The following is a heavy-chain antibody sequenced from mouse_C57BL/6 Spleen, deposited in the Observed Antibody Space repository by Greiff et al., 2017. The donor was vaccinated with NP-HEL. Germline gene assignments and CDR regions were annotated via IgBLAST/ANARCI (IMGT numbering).Heavy chain of an antibody. J-gene: IGHJ2*01. Sequence: QVQLQQSGAELVRPGASVTLSCKASGYTFTDYEMHWVKQTPVHGLEWIGAIDPETGGTAYNQKFKGKAILTADTSSSTAYMELRSLTSEDSAVYYCTRSGYYGSSWDYWGQGTTLTVSS. CDR1: GYTFTDYE. CDR2: IDPETGGT. CDR3: TRSGYYGSSWDY. V-gene: IGHV1-15*01. D-gene: IGHD1-1*01.